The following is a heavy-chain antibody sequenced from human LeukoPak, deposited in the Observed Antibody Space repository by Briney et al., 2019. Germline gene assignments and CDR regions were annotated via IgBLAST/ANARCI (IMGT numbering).Heavy chain of an antibody. D-gene: IGHD6-13*01. V-gene: IGHV1-69*01. Sequence: SVKVSCKASGGTFSSYAISWVRQAPGQGLEWMGGIIPIFGTANYAQKFQGRVTITADESTSTAYMELSSLRSDDTAVYYCAREVKQLVEAFDYWGQGTLVTVSS. CDR2: IIPIFGTA. CDR1: GGTFSSYA. J-gene: IGHJ4*02. CDR3: AREVKQLVEAFDY.